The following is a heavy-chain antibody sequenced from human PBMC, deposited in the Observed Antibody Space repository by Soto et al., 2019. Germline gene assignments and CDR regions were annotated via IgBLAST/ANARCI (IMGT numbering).Heavy chain of an antibody. CDR1: GYTSTTYY. CDR2: IHPSGGIT. J-gene: IGHJ6*03. D-gene: IGHD3-10*01. CDR3: ARSPTMVRGVISYMDV. Sequence: GASVKVSCKASGYTSTTYYIHWVRQAPGQGLEWMGIIHPSGGITNYAQKFQGRVTMTRDTSTNTVYMELSSLRSDDTAVYYCARSPTMVRGVISYMDVWGKGTTVTVSS. V-gene: IGHV1-46*01.